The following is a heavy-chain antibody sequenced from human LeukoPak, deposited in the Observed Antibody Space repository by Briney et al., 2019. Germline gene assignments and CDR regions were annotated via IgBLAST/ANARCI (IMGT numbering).Heavy chain of an antibody. CDR3: ASSQWLASYYYYGMDV. J-gene: IGHJ6*02. V-gene: IGHV4-4*07. CDR1: GGSISSYY. Sequence: SETLSLTCTVSGGSISSYYWSWIRQPAGKGLEWIGRIYTSGSTNYNPSLKGRVTMSVDTSKNQFSLKLSSVTAADTAVYYCASSQWLASYYYYGMDVWGQGTTVTVSS. D-gene: IGHD5-12*01. CDR2: IYTSGST.